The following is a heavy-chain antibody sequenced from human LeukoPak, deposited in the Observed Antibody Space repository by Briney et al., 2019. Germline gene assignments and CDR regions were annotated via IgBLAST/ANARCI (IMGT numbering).Heavy chain of an antibody. J-gene: IGHJ3*02. V-gene: IGHV4-34*01. CDR2: INHSGRI. CDR3: ARHIRLRIDAFDI. Sequence: SETLSLTCAAYAGSFSGYFWSWIRQPPGKGLEWIGEINHSGRIIYNPSLKSRVTISVDTSKNQFSLKLSSVTAADTAVYYCARHIRLRIDAFDIWGQGTMVTVSS. D-gene: IGHD4-17*01. CDR1: AGSFSGYF.